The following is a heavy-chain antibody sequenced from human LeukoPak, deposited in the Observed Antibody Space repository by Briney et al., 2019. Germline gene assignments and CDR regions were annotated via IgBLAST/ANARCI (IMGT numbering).Heavy chain of an antibody. D-gene: IGHD2-15*01. Sequence: ASVRVSCKASGYTFTSYSISWVRQAPGQGLEWMGWISAYNGNTNYAQKLQGRVTMTTDTSTSTAYMELRSLRSDDTAVYHCARDYSCSGGSCYSSFVDYWGQGTLVTVSS. CDR1: GYTFTSYS. CDR3: ARDYSCSGGSCYSSFVDY. V-gene: IGHV1-18*04. J-gene: IGHJ4*02. CDR2: ISAYNGNT.